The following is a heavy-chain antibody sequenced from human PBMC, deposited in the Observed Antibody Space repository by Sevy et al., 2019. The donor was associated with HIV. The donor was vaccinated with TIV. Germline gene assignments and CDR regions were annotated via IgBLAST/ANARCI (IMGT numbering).Heavy chain of an antibody. J-gene: IGHJ4*02. V-gene: IGHV4-34*01. CDR1: GGSFSGYY. D-gene: IGHD6-19*01. CDR2: IIPSGIT. Sequence: SETLSLTCAVYGGSFSGYYWSWIRQPPGKGLEWVGEIIPSGITNYNPSLKSRVTISIDTSKNQFSLKVKSVTAADTAIYYCAGGQCEHPYWGQGTQVTVSS. CDR3: AGGQCEHPY.